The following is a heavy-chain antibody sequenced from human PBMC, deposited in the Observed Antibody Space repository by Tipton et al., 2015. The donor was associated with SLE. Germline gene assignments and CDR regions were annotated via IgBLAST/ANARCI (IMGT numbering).Heavy chain of an antibody. D-gene: IGHD3-16*01. Sequence: LRLSCTGSGGSISGYYWSWIRQPPGKGLEWIGYIYYSGSTLYNPSLKSRVTISVDTSKNQFSLKLTSVTAADTAVYYCTGEWQQVVGVAYWGLGALVTVSS. CDR3: TGEWQQVVGVAY. V-gene: IGHV4-59*01. CDR1: GGSISGYY. J-gene: IGHJ4*02. CDR2: IYYSGST.